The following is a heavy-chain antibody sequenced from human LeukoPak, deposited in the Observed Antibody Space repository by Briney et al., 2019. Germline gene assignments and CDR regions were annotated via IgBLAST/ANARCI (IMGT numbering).Heavy chain of an antibody. Sequence: ASVTVSCKGSGYTFTRYGIRWVRPPPGQGLEGVGWINAYNCNTNSAHKLQGRVTMTTNTSTSTAYMELRILRSDDTAGDYCARTYTTGTVMDGWGQGTNVTVSS. D-gene: IGHD1-1*01. V-gene: IGHV1-18*01. CDR1: GYTFTRYG. CDR3: ARTYTTGTVMDG. J-gene: IGHJ6*02. CDR2: INAYNCNT.